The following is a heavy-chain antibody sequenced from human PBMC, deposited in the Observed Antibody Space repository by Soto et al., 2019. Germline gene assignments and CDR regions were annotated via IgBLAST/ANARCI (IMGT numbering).Heavy chain of an antibody. V-gene: IGHV3-23*01. CDR1: GFTFSTYA. J-gene: IGHJ4*02. D-gene: IGHD2-15*01. CDR3: AKADLLGYCTGGSGYSLDY. CDR2: ISGGGGST. Sequence: EVQVLESGGGLVQPGGSLRLSCVASGFTFSTYAMSWVRQAPGKGLEWVSGISGGGGSTYYADSVKGRFTISRDNSKNTLYLQMNGLRAEDTAVYYCAKADLLGYCTGGSGYSLDYWGQGTLVTVSS.